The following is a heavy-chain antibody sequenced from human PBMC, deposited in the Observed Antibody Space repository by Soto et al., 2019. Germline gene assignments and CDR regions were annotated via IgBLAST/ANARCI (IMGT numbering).Heavy chain of an antibody. CDR3: ARDKTGTTTIYYCYGMDV. CDR1: GFTFSSYA. V-gene: IGHV3-30-3*01. J-gene: IGHJ6*02. D-gene: IGHD1-7*01. CDR2: ISYDGSNK. Sequence: GGSLRLSCAASGFTFSSYAMHWVRQAPGKGLEWVAVISYDGSNKYYADSVKGRFTISRDNSKNTLYLQMNSLRAEDTAVYYCARDKTGTTTIYYCYGMDVWGQGTTVTVSS.